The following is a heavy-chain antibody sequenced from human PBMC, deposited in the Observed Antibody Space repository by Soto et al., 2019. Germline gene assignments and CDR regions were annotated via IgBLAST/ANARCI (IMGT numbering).Heavy chain of an antibody. CDR1: GGTFSSYT. Sequence: QVQLVQSGAEVKKPGSSVKVSCKASGGTFSSYTISWVRQAPGQGLEWMGRIIPILGIANYAQKFQGRVTITADKSTSTAYMELSSLRSEDTAVYYCANHRVAVAGLQLARDYYYYMAVWGKGTTVTVSS. V-gene: IGHV1-69*02. CDR2: IIPILGIA. D-gene: IGHD6-19*01. CDR3: ANHRVAVAGLQLARDYYYYMAV. J-gene: IGHJ6*03.